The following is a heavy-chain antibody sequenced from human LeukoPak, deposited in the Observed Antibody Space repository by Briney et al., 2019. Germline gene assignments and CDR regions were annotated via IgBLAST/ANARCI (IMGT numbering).Heavy chain of an antibody. J-gene: IGHJ4*02. D-gene: IGHD4-17*01. CDR2: IYYSGTT. V-gene: IGHV4-39*01. CDR1: GGSISSSSYY. Sequence: SETLSLTCNASGGSISSSSYYWGWIRQPPGKGLEWIGNIYYSGTTYYNPSLKSRVTISVDTSKNQFSLKLNSLTAADTAVYYCARAVPYGDYADNWGQGTLVTVSS. CDR3: ARAVPYGDYADN.